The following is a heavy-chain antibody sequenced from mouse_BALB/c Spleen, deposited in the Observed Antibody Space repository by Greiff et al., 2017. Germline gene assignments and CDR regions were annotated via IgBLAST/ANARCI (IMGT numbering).Heavy chain of an antibody. D-gene: IGHD4-1*01. V-gene: IGHV3-2*02. Sequence: DVKLQESGPGLVKPSQSLSLTCTVTGYSITSDYAWNWIRQFPGNKLEWMGYISYSGSTSYNPSLKSRISITRDTSKNQFFLQLNSVTTEDTATYYCARGTGKFAYWGQGTLVTVSA. CDR1: GYSITSDYA. J-gene: IGHJ3*01. CDR3: ARGTGKFAY. CDR2: ISYSGST.